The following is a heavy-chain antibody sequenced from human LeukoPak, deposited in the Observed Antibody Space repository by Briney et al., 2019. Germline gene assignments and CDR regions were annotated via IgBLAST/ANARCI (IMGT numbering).Heavy chain of an antibody. CDR2: IYYSGST. J-gene: IGHJ3*02. V-gene: IGHV4-59*08. D-gene: IGHD6-19*01. CDR1: GGSISSYY. CDR3: AGGRSVAGGWYRPDAFDI. Sequence: SETLSLTCTVSGGSISSYYWSWIRQPPGKGLEWIGYIYYSGSTNYNPSLKSRVTISVDTSKNQFSLKLSSVTAADTAVYYCAGGRSVAGGWYRPDAFDIWGQGTMVTVSS.